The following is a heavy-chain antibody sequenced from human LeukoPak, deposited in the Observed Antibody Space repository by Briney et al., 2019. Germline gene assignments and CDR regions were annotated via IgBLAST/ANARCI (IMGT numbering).Heavy chain of an antibody. Sequence: PGGSLRLSCAASGFTFSSYAMSWVRQAPGKGLEWVSAISGSGGSTYYADSVKGRFTISRDNSKNTLYLQMNGLRAEDTAVYYCARTLLRWYNWYFDLWGRGTLVTVSS. J-gene: IGHJ2*01. CDR3: ARTLLRWYNWYFDL. D-gene: IGHD4-23*01. V-gene: IGHV3-23*01. CDR2: ISGSGGST. CDR1: GFTFSSYA.